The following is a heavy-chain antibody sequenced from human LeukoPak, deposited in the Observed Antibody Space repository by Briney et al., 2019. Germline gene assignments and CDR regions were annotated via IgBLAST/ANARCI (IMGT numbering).Heavy chain of an antibody. CDR1: GFTFSSYG. V-gene: IGHV3-33*05. Sequence: GGSLRLSCAASGFTFSSYGMHWVRQAPGKGLEWVAIISYDGSNKYYVDSVKGRFTISRDNSKNTLYLRMNSLRAEDTAVYYCARAPGYCTNGVCYNYYYMDVWGKGTTVTVSS. J-gene: IGHJ6*03. D-gene: IGHD2-8*01. CDR2: ISYDGSNK. CDR3: ARAPGYCTNGVCYNYYYMDV.